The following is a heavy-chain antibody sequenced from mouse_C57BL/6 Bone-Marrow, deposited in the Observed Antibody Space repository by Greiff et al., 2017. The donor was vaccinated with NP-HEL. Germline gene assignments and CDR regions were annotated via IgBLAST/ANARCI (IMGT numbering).Heavy chain of an antibody. J-gene: IGHJ4*01. D-gene: IGHD3-2*02. V-gene: IGHV1-85*01. Sequence: QVQLQHSGPELVKPGASVKLSCKASGYTFTSYDINWVKQRPGQGLEWIGWIYPRDGSTKYNEKFKGKATLTVDTSSSTAYMELHSLTSEDSAVYFCARPTAQVPYAMDYWGQGTSVTVSS. CDR3: ARPTAQVPYAMDY. CDR1: GYTFTSYD. CDR2: IYPRDGST.